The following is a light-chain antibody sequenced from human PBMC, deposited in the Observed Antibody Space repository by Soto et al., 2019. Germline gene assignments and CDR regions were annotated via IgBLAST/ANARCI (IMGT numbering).Light chain of an antibody. V-gene: IGKV1-39*01. CDR2: TVS. CDR3: HQYNDWPSIT. CDR1: QSVSNY. J-gene: IGKJ5*01. Sequence: DIQMTQSPSSLAASVGDRVTITCRASQSVSNYLNWYQQKPGKPPRLLIYTVSSLQNGVSSRFSGSGSGTEFVLTIDSLQSEDFAVYYCHQYNDWPSITFGQGTRLEIK.